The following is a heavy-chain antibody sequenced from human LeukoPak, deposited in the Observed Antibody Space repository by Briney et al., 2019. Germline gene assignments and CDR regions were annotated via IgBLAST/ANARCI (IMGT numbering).Heavy chain of an antibody. Sequence: GEALKISCKSSGYSFTSYWIAWVRQMPGKGLEWMGILYPGDSDTRYSPSFQGQVTISADRSITTAYLQWSSLKASDTAMYYCARLYLPYTSAWYGSAFDIWGQGTMVTVSS. V-gene: IGHV5-51*01. CDR1: GYSFTSYW. CDR2: LYPGDSDT. D-gene: IGHD6-13*01. CDR3: ARLYLPYTSAWYGSAFDI. J-gene: IGHJ3*02.